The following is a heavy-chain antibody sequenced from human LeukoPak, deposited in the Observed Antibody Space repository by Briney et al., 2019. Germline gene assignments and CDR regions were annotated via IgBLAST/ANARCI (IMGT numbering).Heavy chain of an antibody. CDR2: IYYSGST. CDR1: GGSIRSTYY. Sequence: SETLSLTCNVSGGSIRSTYYWGWIRQPPGKGLEWIGYIYYSGSTNYNPSLKSRVTISVDTSKNQFSLKLSSVTAADTAVYYCARHVGPYYEEYNWFDPWGQGTLVTVSS. J-gene: IGHJ5*02. V-gene: IGHV4-59*08. D-gene: IGHD3-3*01. CDR3: ARHVGPYYEEYNWFDP.